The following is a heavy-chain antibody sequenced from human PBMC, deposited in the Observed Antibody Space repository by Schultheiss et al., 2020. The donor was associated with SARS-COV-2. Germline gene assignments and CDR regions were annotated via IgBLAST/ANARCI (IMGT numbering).Heavy chain of an antibody. CDR2: TSSNGGIT. CDR1: GFTFSSYA. J-gene: IGHJ4*02. D-gene: IGHD3-3*01. V-gene: IGHV3-64D*06. CDR3: VKEFSEGKRFWSGYWDSYYFDY. Sequence: GESLKISCSASGFTFSSYAMHWVRQAPGKGLEYVSATSSNGGITYYADSVKGRFTISRDNSKNTLYLQMSSLRAEDTAVYYCVKEFSEGKRFWSGYWDSYYFDYWGQGTLVTVSS.